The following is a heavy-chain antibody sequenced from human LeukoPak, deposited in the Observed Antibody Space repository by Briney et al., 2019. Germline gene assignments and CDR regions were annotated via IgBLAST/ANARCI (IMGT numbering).Heavy chain of an antibody. J-gene: IGHJ4*02. D-gene: IGHD2-15*01. Sequence: SETLSLTCSVSGGSFSGFHWSWIPEPPGKGLEWIGYIHSSGTTNYSPSLKSRVTISADSSTHHCSLKLSSVTAAATAVYYCARHVICGGGNCYGAALDYWGQGILVTVSS. V-gene: IGHV4-59*08. CDR3: ARHVICGGGNCYGAALDY. CDR2: IHSSGTT. CDR1: GGSFSGFH.